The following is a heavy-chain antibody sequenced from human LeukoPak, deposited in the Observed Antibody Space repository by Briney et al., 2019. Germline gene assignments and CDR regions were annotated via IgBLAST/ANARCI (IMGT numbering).Heavy chain of an antibody. J-gene: IGHJ4*02. CDR3: ARDGGHSADY. CDR1: GFTFSSYW. V-gene: IGHV3-7*01. CDR2: IKGDGRDK. D-gene: IGHD1-26*01. Sequence: PGGSLRLSCAASGFTFSSYWMFWVRQAPGKGLEWVATIKGDGRDKYYVDSVKGRFTISRDNAKNSLFLQMNSLRAEDTAVYYCARDGGHSADYWGQGTQVTVSS.